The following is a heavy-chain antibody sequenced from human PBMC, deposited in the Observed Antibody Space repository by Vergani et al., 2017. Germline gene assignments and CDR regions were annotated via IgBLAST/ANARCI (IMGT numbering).Heavy chain of an antibody. CDR2: LYLGGST. Sequence: QVQLQESGPVLVRPSQTLSLTCSVSGGSVHTSNHYWGWLRQPAGGGLAWIGRLYLGGSTDYNPSLRGRPALLLDTSKNQFFLNLTPVTAADTALYFCVSNIWVGESSDAYDSWGRGQRVTVSS. V-gene: IGHV4-61*02. CDR3: VSNIWVGESSDAYDS. CDR1: GGSVHTSNHY. J-gene: IGHJ3*01. D-gene: IGHD2/OR15-2a*01.